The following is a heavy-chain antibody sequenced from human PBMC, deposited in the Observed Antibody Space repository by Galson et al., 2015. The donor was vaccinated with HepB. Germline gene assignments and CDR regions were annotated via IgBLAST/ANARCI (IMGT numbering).Heavy chain of an antibody. CDR1: GSILSSYS. Sequence: SLRLSCAASGSILSSYSMNWVRQAPGKGLEWVSSMSSSTNYIYYADSVKGRFTVSIDNAKNSLFLQMNSLRADDTAVYYCATNTPAAVMRASGLDVGGQGTTVTGS. J-gene: IGHJ6*02. CDR3: ATNTPAAVMRASGLDV. V-gene: IGHV3-21*01. CDR2: MSSSTNYI. D-gene: IGHD2-2*01.